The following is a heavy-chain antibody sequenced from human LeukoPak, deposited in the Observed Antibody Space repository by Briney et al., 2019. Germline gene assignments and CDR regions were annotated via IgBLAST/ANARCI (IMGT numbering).Heavy chain of an antibody. CDR2: IYYSGST. D-gene: IGHD3-22*01. CDR1: GGSISSSSYY. V-gene: IGHV4-39*01. CDR3: ARRKGSDSSGYYFDY. J-gene: IGHJ4*02. Sequence: SETLSLTCTVPGGSISSSSYYWGWIRQPPGKGLEWIGSIYYSGSTYYNPSLKSRVTISVDTSKNQFSLKLSSVTAAGTAVYYCARRKGSDSSGYYFDYWGQGTLVTVSS.